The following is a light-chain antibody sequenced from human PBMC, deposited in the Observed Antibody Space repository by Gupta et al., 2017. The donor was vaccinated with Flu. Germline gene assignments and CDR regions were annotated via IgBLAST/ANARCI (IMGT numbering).Light chain of an antibody. Sequence: EIVLTQSPGTLSLSPGERATLSCRASQSVSSSYLAWYQQKPGQAPRLLIYGASSRATGIPDRFSGSGSGTDFTLTISRREPEDFAVYYCQQEGSSPKTFGQGTQVEIK. CDR1: QSVSSSY. CDR2: GAS. V-gene: IGKV3-20*01. CDR3: QQEGSSPKT. J-gene: IGKJ1*01.